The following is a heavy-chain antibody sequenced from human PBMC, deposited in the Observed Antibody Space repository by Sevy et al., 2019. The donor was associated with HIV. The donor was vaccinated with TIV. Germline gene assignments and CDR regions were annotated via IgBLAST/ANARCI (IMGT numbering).Heavy chain of an antibody. D-gene: IGHD6-19*01. CDR2: LSASGGTT. CDR1: GFTFSSYA. Sequence: GGSLRLSCAASGFTFSSYAMSWVRRAPKKGLEWVSTLSASGGTTDYADSVKGRFIISRDNSKNTLYLQMNTLRAEDTAVYYCANQGHSSGWYYFDYWGQGTLVTVSS. CDR3: ANQGHSSGWYYFDY. V-gene: IGHV3-23*01. J-gene: IGHJ4*02.